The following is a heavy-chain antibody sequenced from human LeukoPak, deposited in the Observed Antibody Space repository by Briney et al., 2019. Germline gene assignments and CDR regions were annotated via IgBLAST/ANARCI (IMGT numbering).Heavy chain of an antibody. Sequence: LVKVSCKASGGTFSSYAISWVRQAPGQGLERMGRIIPILGIANYAQKFQGRVTITADKSTSTAYMELSSLRSEDTAVYYCARTPPPTTVVTPDWYFDLWGRGTLVTVSS. D-gene: IGHD4-23*01. CDR3: ARTPPPTTVVTPDWYFDL. CDR2: IIPILGIA. CDR1: GGTFSSYA. V-gene: IGHV1-69*04. J-gene: IGHJ2*01.